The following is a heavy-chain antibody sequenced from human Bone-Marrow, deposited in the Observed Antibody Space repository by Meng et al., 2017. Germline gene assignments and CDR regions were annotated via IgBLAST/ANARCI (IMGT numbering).Heavy chain of an antibody. Sequence: ASVKVSCKASGYTFTSYGISWVRQAPGQGLEWMGWISAYNGNTNYAQKPQGRVTMTTDTSTSTAYMELRSLRSDDTAVYYCAFWSGYPQPYYYYGMDVWGQGTTVTVSS. CDR3: AFWSGYPQPYYYYGMDV. V-gene: IGHV1-18*01. CDR2: ISAYNGNT. J-gene: IGHJ6*02. CDR1: GYTFTSYG. D-gene: IGHD3-3*01.